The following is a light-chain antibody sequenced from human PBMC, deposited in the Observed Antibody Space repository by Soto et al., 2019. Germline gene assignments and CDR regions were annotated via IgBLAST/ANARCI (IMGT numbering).Light chain of an antibody. CDR3: KQSYSSPYT. J-gene: IGKJ2*01. CDR1: QSITKN. CDR2: QAS. V-gene: IGKV1-39*01. Sequence: DIQMTQSPSTLSASVGDRVTITCRASQSITKNLNWYQYKPGKAPELLIYQASDSQVGVQSRFSGSGSGTDFTLIISGLQPEDFATYFCKQSYSSPYTFGQGTKVDIK.